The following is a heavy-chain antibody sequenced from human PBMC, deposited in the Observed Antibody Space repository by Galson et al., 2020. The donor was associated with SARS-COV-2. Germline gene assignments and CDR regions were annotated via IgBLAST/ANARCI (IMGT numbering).Heavy chain of an antibody. D-gene: IGHD6-13*01. V-gene: IGHV1-24*01. Sequence: ASVKVSCKVSGYTLTELSMHWVRQAPGKGLEWMGGFDPEDGETLYAQKFHGRVTMTEDTSTDTAYMGLSRLRSEDTDVYYCATAIAAAGTPTDYFYYYGMDVGAQETTVTVSS. CDR1: GYTLTELS. CDR3: ATAIAAAGTPTDYFYYYGMDV. CDR2: FDPEDGET. J-gene: IGHJ6*02.